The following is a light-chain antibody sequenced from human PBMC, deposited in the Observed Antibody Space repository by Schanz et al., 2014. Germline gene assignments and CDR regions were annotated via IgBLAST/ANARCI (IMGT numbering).Light chain of an antibody. V-gene: IGLV2-14*03. J-gene: IGLJ3*02. CDR3: SSYTSSITLV. CDR2: DVS. Sequence: QSALTQPASVSGSPGQSITISCTGTSRDVGSYNFVSWYQQHPGKAPKLMIYDVSNRPSGVSNRFSGSKSGNTASLTISGLQAEDEADYYCSSYTSSITLVFGGGTKLTVL. CDR1: SRDVGSYNF.